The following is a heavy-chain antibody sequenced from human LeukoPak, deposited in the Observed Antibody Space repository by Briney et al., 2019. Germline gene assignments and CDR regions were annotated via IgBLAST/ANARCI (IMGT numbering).Heavy chain of an antibody. J-gene: IGHJ4*02. Sequence: GGSLRLSCAASGFTFDDYIMHWVRQAPGKGLEWVSLISWDGGTRYYADSVKGRFTISRDNSKNSLYLQMNSLRTEDTALYHCAFNSSSALGFDYWGQGTLVTVSS. CDR1: GFTFDDYI. D-gene: IGHD6-6*01. V-gene: IGHV3-43*01. CDR2: ISWDGGTR. CDR3: AFNSSSALGFDY.